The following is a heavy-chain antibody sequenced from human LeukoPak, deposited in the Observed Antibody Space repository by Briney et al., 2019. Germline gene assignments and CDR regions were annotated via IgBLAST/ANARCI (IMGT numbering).Heavy chain of an antibody. CDR3: AKVRGYSYGFRDAFDI. CDR1: GFTFSSYA. V-gene: IGHV3-23*01. J-gene: IGHJ3*02. CDR2: ISGSGGST. D-gene: IGHD5-18*01. Sequence: GGSLRLSCAASGFTFSSYAMSWVRQAPGKGLEWVSAISGSGGSTYYADSVKGRFTISRDNSKNTLYLQMNSLRAEDTAVYYCAKVRGYSYGFRDAFDIWGQGTMVTVSS.